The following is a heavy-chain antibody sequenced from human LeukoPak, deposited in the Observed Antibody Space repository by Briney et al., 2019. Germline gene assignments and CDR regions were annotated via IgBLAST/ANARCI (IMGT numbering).Heavy chain of an antibody. CDR2: IKQDGSAK. Sequence: GGSLRLSCAASGFSFISYWMGWVRQAPGKGLELVANIKQDGSAKNYVDSVKGRFTISRDNAKNSLYLQLNSLRAEDTAVYYCAGCAGNSCYFDYWGQGTLVIVSS. V-gene: IGHV3-7*01. J-gene: IGHJ4*02. CDR3: AGCAGNSCYFDY. CDR1: GFSFISYW. D-gene: IGHD1-1*01.